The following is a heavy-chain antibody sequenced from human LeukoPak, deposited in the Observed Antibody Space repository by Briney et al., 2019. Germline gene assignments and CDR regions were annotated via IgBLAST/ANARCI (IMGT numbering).Heavy chain of an antibody. D-gene: IGHD1-26*01. CDR3: AKDGSSYPYSYYYGMDV. V-gene: IGHV3-30*18. J-gene: IGHJ6*02. CDR1: GFTFSSYG. CDR2: ISDDGSNK. Sequence: GRSLRLSCAASGFTFSSYGMHWVRQAPGKGLEWVAAISDDGSNKYYADSVKGRFTISRDNSKNTLYLQMNSLRAEDTAVYYCAKDGSSYPYSYYYGMDVWGQGTTVTVSS.